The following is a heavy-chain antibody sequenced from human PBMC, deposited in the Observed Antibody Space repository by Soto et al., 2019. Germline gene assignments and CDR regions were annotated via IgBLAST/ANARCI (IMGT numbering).Heavy chain of an antibody. CDR3: ARMEGYCISTSCRTFDY. CDR1: GGSISSGDYY. CDR2: IYYSGST. V-gene: IGHV4-30-4*01. Sequence: QVQLQESGPGLVKPSQTLSLTCTVSGGSISSGDYYWSWIRQPPGKGLEWIGYIYYSGSTYYNPSLKSRVTISVDTSKNQFSLKLSSVTAAATAVYYCARMEGYCISTSCRTFDYWGQGTLVTVSS. D-gene: IGHD2-2*01. J-gene: IGHJ4*02.